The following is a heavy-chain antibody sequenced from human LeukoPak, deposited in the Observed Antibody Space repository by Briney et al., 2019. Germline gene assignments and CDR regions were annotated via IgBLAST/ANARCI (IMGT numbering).Heavy chain of an antibody. CDR3: ARGRYYDFWSGYYAKYYYGMDV. CDR2: IYHSGST. V-gene: IGHV4-59*01. Sequence: SETLSLTCTVSGGSISTYYWNWIRQPPGKGLEWIGYIYHSGSTNYNPSLKSRVTISVDTSKNQFSLKLSSVTAADTAVYYCARGRYYDFWSGYYAKYYYGMDVWGQGTTVTVSS. D-gene: IGHD3-3*01. CDR1: GGSISTYY. J-gene: IGHJ6*02.